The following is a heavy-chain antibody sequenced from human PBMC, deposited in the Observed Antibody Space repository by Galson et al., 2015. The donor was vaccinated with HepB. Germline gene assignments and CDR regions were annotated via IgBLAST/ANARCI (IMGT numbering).Heavy chain of an antibody. CDR1: GYNFNNYG. CDR3: ARDSRLELRLNNYFSYGMDV. J-gene: IGHJ6*02. CDR2: FSGYDGST. D-gene: IGHD1-1*01. Sequence: SVKVSCKASGYNFNNYGLSWIRQAPGPGLEWMGWFSGYDGSTNYAQKFQGRVTMTADASTGTAYLGLRDLRSDDTAVYYCARDSRLELRLNNYFSYGMDVWGQGSAFTVSS. V-gene: IGHV1-18*01.